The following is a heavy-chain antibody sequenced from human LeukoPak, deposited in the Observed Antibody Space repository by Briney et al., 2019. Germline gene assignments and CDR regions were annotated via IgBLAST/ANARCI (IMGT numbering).Heavy chain of an antibody. Sequence: GGSLRLSCAASGFTFSNYWMSWVRQAPGKGLEWVANINQDGSEKYSVDSVKGRFTISRDNAKNSLYLQMSGLRAEDTAVYYCTRYNNDHFDYWGQGTLVTVSS. V-gene: IGHV3-7*01. CDR2: INQDGSEK. CDR3: TRYNNDHFDY. D-gene: IGHD1-14*01. J-gene: IGHJ4*02. CDR1: GFTFSNYW.